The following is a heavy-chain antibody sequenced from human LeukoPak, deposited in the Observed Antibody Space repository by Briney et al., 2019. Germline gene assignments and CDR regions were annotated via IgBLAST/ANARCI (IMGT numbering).Heavy chain of an antibody. V-gene: IGHV1-69*05. D-gene: IGHD2-21*02. J-gene: IGHJ5*02. Sequence: SVKVSCKASGGTFSSYAISWVRQAPGQGLEWMGGIIPIFGTANYAQKFQGRVTITTDESTSTAYMELSSLRSEDTAVYYCARRAYCGGDCRDNWFDPWGQGTLVTVSS. CDR1: GGTFSSYA. CDR3: ARRAYCGGDCRDNWFDP. CDR2: IIPIFGTA.